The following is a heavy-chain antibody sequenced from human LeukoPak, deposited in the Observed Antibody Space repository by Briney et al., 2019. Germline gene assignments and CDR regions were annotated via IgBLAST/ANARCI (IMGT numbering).Heavy chain of an antibody. J-gene: IGHJ3*02. V-gene: IGHV3-66*01. CDR3: ARDVGGSGGDAFDI. D-gene: IGHD3-10*01. CDR1: GFTVSSNY. Sequence: GGSLRLSCAASGFTVSSNYMYWVRQAPGKGLEWVSVIYSGGSAYYADTVKGRFIISRDNAKNSLYLQMNSLRAEDTAVYYCARDVGGSGGDAFDIWGQGTMVTVSS. CDR2: IYSGGSA.